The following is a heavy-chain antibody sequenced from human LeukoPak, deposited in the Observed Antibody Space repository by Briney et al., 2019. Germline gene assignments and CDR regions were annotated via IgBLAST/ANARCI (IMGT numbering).Heavy chain of an antibody. CDR1: GFTFSSYA. D-gene: IGHD1-26*01. V-gene: IGHV3-23*01. CDR3: AKEGGGGSYRPLRGGFDP. CDR2: ISGSGGST. J-gene: IGHJ5*02. Sequence: GGSLRLSCAASGFTFSSYAMSWVRQAPGKGLEWVSAISGSGGSTYYADSVKGRFTISRDNSKNTLYLQINSLRAEDTAVYYCAKEGGGGSYRPLRGGFDPWGQGTLVTVSS.